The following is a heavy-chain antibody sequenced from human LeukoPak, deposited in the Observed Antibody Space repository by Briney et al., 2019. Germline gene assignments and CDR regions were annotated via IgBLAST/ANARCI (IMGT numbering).Heavy chain of an antibody. CDR3: AKVRRDGYIYFDY. CDR1: GFTFSSYG. CDR2: ISYDGSNK. D-gene: IGHD5-24*01. V-gene: IGHV3-30*18. J-gene: IGHJ4*02. Sequence: PGGSLRLSCAASGFTFSSYGMHWVRQAPGKGLEWVAVISYDGSNKYYADSVKGRFTISRDNSKNTLYLQMNSLRAEDTAVYHCAKVRRDGYIYFDYWGQGTLVTVSS.